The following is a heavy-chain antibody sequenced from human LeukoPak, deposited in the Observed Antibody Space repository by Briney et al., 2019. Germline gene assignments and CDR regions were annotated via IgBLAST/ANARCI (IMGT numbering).Heavy chain of an antibody. V-gene: IGHV1-2*02. Sequence: GASVKVSCRTSGYMFTDYYIHWVRQAPGQGLEWMGWINPNIGVTEYAQRFQGRVTMTRDTSINTAYMELSTLRADDTAVYYCARGEGDYWGQGTLVTVSS. CDR1: GYMFTDYY. J-gene: IGHJ4*02. CDR3: ARGEGDY. CDR2: INPNIGVT.